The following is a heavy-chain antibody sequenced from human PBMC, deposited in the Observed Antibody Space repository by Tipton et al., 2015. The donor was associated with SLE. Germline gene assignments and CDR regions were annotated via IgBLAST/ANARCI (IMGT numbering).Heavy chain of an antibody. CDR1: GFTFDDYA. CDR2: IKGDGSEK. CDR3: VRLRWLQF. Sequence: SLRLSCTASGFTFDDYAMTWVRQAPGKGLEWVANIKGDGSEKYYGDSLKGRFTISRDNAKNSLHLQMNSLRAEDTAVYHCVRLRWLQFWGQGTLVTVSS. J-gene: IGHJ4*02. V-gene: IGHV3-7*01. D-gene: IGHD5-24*01.